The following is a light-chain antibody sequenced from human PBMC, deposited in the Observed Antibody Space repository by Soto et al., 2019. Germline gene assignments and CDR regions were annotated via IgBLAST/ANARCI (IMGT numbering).Light chain of an antibody. V-gene: IGKV3-15*01. CDR2: GAS. J-gene: IGKJ4*01. Sequence: EIVMTQSPATLSVSPGERVTLSCRASHSVSSRLAWYQEKPGQAPRLLIYGASTRATGLPARFSGSGSGTEFTLTISSLQSEDFAVYYCQHYNNWPLTFGGGTKVEIK. CDR1: HSVSSR. CDR3: QHYNNWPLT.